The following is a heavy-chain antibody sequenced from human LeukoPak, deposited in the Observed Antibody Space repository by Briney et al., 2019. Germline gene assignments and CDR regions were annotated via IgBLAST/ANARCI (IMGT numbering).Heavy chain of an antibody. CDR2: IYSGGST. CDR1: GFTFSSNY. Sequence: PGGSLRLSCAASGFTFSSNYMSWVRQAPGKGLEWVSVIYSGGSTYYADSVKGRFTISRDNSKNTLYLQMNSLRAEDTAVYYCARDRVGATRYDAFDIWGQGTMVTVSS. V-gene: IGHV3-66*02. J-gene: IGHJ3*02. D-gene: IGHD1-26*01. CDR3: ARDRVGATRYDAFDI.